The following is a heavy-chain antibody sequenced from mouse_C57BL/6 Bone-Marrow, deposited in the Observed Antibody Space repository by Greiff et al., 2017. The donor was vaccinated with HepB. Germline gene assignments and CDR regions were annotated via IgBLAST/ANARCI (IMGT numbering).Heavy chain of an antibody. J-gene: IGHJ3*01. CDR2: ISYDGSN. Sequence: VQLKQSGPGLVKPSQSLSLTCSVTGYSITSGYYWNWIRQFPGNKLEWMGYISYDGSNNYNPSLKNRISITRDTSKNQFFLKLNSVTTEDTATYYCARGGLLRFLFAYWGQGTLVTVSA. CDR3: ARGGLLRFLFAY. V-gene: IGHV3-6*01. D-gene: IGHD1-1*01. CDR1: GYSITSGYY.